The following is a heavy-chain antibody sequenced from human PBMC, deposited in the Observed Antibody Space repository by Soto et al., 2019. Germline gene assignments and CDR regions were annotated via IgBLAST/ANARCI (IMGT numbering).Heavy chain of an antibody. Sequence: VQLVQSGAEVKKPGSSVKVSCKASGGTFSSYMISWVRQAPGQGLEWMGRIIPILGVTNYAQKFQGRVTIIADKSTNTAYMELSSLKSEDTAVYYGGRGWWGSDLRGGVAYWGQGTLVTVSS. CDR1: GGTFSSYM. V-gene: IGHV1-69*02. CDR2: IIPILGVT. CDR3: GRGWWGSDLRGGVAY. D-gene: IGHD2-15*01. J-gene: IGHJ4*02.